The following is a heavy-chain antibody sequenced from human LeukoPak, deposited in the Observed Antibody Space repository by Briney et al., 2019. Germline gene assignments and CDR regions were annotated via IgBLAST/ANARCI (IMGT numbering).Heavy chain of an antibody. CDR1: GFTFSSYA. Sequence: PGGSLRLSCAASGFTFSSYAMSWVRQAPGKGLEWVSAISGSGGSTYYADSVKGRFTISRDNAKNSLYLQMNSLRAEDTAMYYCARNMGYGDCWGQGTLVTVSS. CDR2: ISGSGGST. J-gene: IGHJ4*02. D-gene: IGHD5-12*01. V-gene: IGHV3-23*01. CDR3: ARNMGYGDC.